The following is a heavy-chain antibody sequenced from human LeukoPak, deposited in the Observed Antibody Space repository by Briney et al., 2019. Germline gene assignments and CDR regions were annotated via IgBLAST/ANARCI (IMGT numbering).Heavy chain of an antibody. CDR3: AKDQASDYYDSSGYPLHFDY. CDR2: ISGRGVST. V-gene: IGHV3-23*01. CDR1: GFTFSGSA. Sequence: GGSLRLSCAASGFTFSGSAMHWVRQAPGKGLEWVSTISGRGVSTYSADSVKGRFTISRDNSKNTLYLQMYSLRAEDTAVYFCAKDQASDYYDSSGYPLHFDYWGQGTLVTVSS. D-gene: IGHD3-22*01. J-gene: IGHJ4*02.